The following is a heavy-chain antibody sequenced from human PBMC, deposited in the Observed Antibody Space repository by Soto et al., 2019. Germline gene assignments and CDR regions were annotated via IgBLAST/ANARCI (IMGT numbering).Heavy chain of an antibody. Sequence: SETLSLTCTVSGGSINSDAYYWIWIRQPPGKGLEWIGHIYYSGRTYYAPSLESRLTISLDMSKNQFSLRLSSVNVSDTAVYYCARDRSNSPDYFDYWGQGTLVTVPQ. D-gene: IGHD6-6*01. J-gene: IGHJ4*02. CDR1: GGSINSDAYY. V-gene: IGHV4-30-4*01. CDR3: ARDRSNSPDYFDY. CDR2: IYYSGRT.